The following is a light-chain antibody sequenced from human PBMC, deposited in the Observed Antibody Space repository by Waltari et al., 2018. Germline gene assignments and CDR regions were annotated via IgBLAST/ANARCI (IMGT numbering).Light chain of an antibody. CDR3: AAWDDSLSGRV. CDR1: RSNIGSNY. Sequence: QSVLTQPPSASGTPGQRVTISCSGSRSNIGSNYVYWYQQLPGTAPKLLIYRNNHGPSGVPGRFSGARSGTSASLAISGLRSEDEADYYCAAWDDSLSGRVFGGGTKVTVL. J-gene: IGLJ3*02. V-gene: IGLV1-47*01. CDR2: RNN.